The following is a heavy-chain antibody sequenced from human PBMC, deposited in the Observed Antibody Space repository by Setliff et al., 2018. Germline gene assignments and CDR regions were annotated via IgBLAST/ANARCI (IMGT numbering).Heavy chain of an antibody. CDR1: GGSISSGSYY. CDR2: FYSFGSI. J-gene: IGHJ6*03. Sequence: PSETLSLTCTVSGGSISSGSYYWSWIRQPAGKGLEWIGSFYSFGSIYYSPSLKNRVTISGDTSSNQFSLNLNSVTAADTAVYYCARHASSYSDNSGSYEYFYMDVWGKGTTVTVSS. CDR3: ARHASSYSDNSGSYEYFYMDV. V-gene: IGHV4-39*01. D-gene: IGHD3-22*01.